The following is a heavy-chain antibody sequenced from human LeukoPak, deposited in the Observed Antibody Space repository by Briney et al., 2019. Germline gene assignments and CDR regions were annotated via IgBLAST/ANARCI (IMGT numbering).Heavy chain of an antibody. CDR2: ISSSSSYT. D-gene: IGHD3-10*01. J-gene: IGHJ3*02. V-gene: IGHV3-11*06. CDR3: ARDRQPMVRADAFDI. Sequence: PGGSLRLSCAASGFTFSDYYMSWIRQAPGKGLEWVSYISSSSSYTNYADSVKGRFTISRDNAKNSLYLQMNSLRAEDTAVYYCARDRQPMVRADAFDIWGQGTMVTVSS. CDR1: GFTFSDYY.